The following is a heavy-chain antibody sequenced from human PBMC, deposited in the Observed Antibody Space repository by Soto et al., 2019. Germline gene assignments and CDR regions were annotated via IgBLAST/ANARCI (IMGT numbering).Heavy chain of an antibody. CDR2: ISPIFGTA. V-gene: IGHV1-69*06. D-gene: IGHD3-3*01. CDR3: AKMTLTIFGALANRGMDV. Sequence: QVQLVQSGAEVKKPGSSVKVSCKASGGTFSSYAISWVRQAPGQGLEWMGGISPIFGTANYAQKFQGRVTITADKSTSTAYMELSSLRSEDTAVYYCAKMTLTIFGALANRGMDVWGQGTTVTVSS. J-gene: IGHJ6*02. CDR1: GGTFSSYA.